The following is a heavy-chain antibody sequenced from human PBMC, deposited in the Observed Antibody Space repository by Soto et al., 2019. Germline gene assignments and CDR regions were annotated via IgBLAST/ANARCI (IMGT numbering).Heavy chain of an antibody. J-gene: IGHJ6*02. CDR3: ARVRVAAAGTVDSYYYYGMDV. D-gene: IGHD6-13*01. CDR1: GFTFSSYS. CDR2: ISSSSSYI. Sequence: GGSLRLSCAASGFTFSSYSMNWVRQAPGKGLEWVSSISSSSSYIYYADSVKGRFTISRDNAKNSLYLQMNSLRAEDTAVYYCARVRVAAAGTVDSYYYYGMDVWGQGTTVTVSS. V-gene: IGHV3-21*01.